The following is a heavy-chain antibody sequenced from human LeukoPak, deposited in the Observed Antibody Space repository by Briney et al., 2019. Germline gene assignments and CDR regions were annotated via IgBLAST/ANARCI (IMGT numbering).Heavy chain of an antibody. Sequence: GGSLRLSCAASGITLSSYWMHWVRQAPGKGLVWVSRINSDGSSTTYADSVKGRFTISRDNSKNTLYLQVNSLRAEDTAVYYCAKDEELYDSSGFGDYWGQGTLVTVSS. CDR2: INSDGSST. J-gene: IGHJ4*02. V-gene: IGHV3-74*01. CDR3: AKDEELYDSSGFGDY. D-gene: IGHD3-22*01. CDR1: GITLSSYW.